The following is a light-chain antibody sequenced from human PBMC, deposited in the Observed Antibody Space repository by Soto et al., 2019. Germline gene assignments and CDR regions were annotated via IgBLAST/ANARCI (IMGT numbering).Light chain of an antibody. CDR1: QSVSSSY. Sequence: EIVLTQSPGTLSLSPGERATLSCRASQSVSSSYLAWYQQKPGQAPRLLIYGASSRATGIPDRFSGSGSGTDFTLNISRLEPEDFAVYYCQQYGSSPGTFGPGTKVEIK. CDR3: QQYGSSPGT. V-gene: IGKV3-20*01. CDR2: GAS. J-gene: IGKJ1*01.